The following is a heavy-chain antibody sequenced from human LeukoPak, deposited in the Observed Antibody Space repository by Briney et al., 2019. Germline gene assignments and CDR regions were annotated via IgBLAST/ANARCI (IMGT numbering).Heavy chain of an antibody. D-gene: IGHD2-15*01. CDR1: GFTFSSYS. J-gene: IGHJ3*02. CDR2: ISKNSGYM. CDR3: ARSSMVDANDAFDI. Sequence: GGSLRLSCAASGFTFSSYSMNWVRQAPGKGLEWVSSISKNSGYMYYIDPVKGRFTISRDNAKNSMYLQMNSLRAEDTAVYYCARSSMVDANDAFDIWGQGTMVTVSS. V-gene: IGHV3-21*01.